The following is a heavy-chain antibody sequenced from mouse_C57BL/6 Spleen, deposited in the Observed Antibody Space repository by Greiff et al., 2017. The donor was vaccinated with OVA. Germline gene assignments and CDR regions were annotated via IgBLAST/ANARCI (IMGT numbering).Heavy chain of an antibody. CDR2: ISGGGGNT. CDR1: GFTFSSYT. J-gene: IGHJ2*01. Sequence: EVKLMESGGGLVKPGGSLKLSCAASGFTFSSYTMSWVRQTPEKRLEWVATISGGGGNTYYPDSVKGRFTISRDNAKNTLYLQMSSLRSEDTALYYCARHYYGSSHFDYWGQGTTLTVSS. CDR3: ARHYYGSSHFDY. D-gene: IGHD1-1*01. V-gene: IGHV5-9*01.